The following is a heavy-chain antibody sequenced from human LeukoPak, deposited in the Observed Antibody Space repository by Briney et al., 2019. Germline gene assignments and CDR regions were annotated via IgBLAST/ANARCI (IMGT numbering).Heavy chain of an antibody. J-gene: IGHJ2*01. V-gene: IGHV4-34*01. CDR3: ARGVTMIVVETSKLVPGYFDL. CDR1: GGSFSGYY. Sequence: PSETLSLTCAVYGGSFSGYYWSWIRQPPGKGLEWIGEINHSGSTNYNPSLKSRVTTSVDTSKNQFSLKLSSVTAADTAVYYCARGVTMIVVETSKLVPGYFDLWGRGTLVTVSS. D-gene: IGHD3-22*01. CDR2: INHSGST.